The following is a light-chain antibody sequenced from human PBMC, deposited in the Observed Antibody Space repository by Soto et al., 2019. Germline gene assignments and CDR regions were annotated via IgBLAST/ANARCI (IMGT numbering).Light chain of an antibody. CDR3: SSNTSSSTPYV. J-gene: IGLJ1*01. CDR2: DVT. CDR1: SSDVGGYNY. Sequence: QSALTQPASVSGSPGQSITISCTGTSSDVGGYNYVAWYQQHPGKAPKLIIYDVTNRPSGVSNRFSGSKSGNTASLTISGLQADDEADYHCSSNTSSSTPYVFGTGTKLTVL. V-gene: IGLV2-14*01.